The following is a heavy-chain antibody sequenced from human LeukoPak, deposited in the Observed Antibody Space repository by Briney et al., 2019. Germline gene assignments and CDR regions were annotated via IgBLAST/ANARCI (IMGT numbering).Heavy chain of an antibody. V-gene: IGHV3-9*01. D-gene: IGHD1-26*01. CDR1: GFTFDAYA. CDR2: LSWDRGSI. J-gene: IGHJ3*02. Sequence: GGSLRLSCAASGFTFDAYAMHRVRPAQGMGREGGSGLSWDRGSIGYADSVKGRFTISRDNAKNSLYLQMNSLRAEDTALDYCAKGHVVGATTSGAFDIWGQGTMVTVSS. CDR3: AKGHVVGATTSGAFDI.